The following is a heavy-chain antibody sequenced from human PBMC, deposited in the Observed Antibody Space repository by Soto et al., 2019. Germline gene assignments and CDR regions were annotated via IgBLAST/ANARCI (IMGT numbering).Heavy chain of an antibody. D-gene: IGHD4-17*01. CDR2: INPNSGGT. CDR3: ARTKNDYGDPNDAFDI. CDR1: GYTFTGYY. Sequence: ASVKVSCKASGYTFTGYYMHWVRQAPGQGLEWMGWINPNSGGTNYAQKFQGWVPMTRDTSISTAYMELSRLRSDDTAVYYCARTKNDYGDPNDAFDIWGQGTMVTVSS. J-gene: IGHJ3*02. V-gene: IGHV1-2*04.